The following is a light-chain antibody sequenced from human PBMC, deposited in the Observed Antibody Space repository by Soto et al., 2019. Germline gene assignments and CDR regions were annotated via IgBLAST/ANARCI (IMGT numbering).Light chain of an antibody. CDR2: EVN. J-gene: IGLJ1*01. CDR3: CSSGGSPTYV. Sequence: QSVLTQPASVSGSPGRSITISCIGTSSNVGSYKLVSWYQQHPGKAPKLMIFEVNKRPSGVSNRFSGSKSGNTASLTISGLKVEDEADYYCCSSGGSPTYVFGTGTKVTVL. V-gene: IGLV2-23*02. CDR1: SSNVGSYKL.